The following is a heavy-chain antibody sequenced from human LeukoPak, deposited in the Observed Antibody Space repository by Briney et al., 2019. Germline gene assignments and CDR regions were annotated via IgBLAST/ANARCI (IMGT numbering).Heavy chain of an antibody. CDR2: INHSGST. V-gene: IGHV4-34*01. J-gene: IGHJ3*02. CDR1: GGSFSGYY. D-gene: IGHD3-22*01. CDR3: ARGPYSYDSSGAFDI. Sequence: SETLSLTCAVYGGSFSGYYWSWIRQPPGKGLEWIGEINHSGSTNYNPSLKSRVTISVGTSKNQFSLKLSSVTAADTAVYYCARGPYSYDSSGAFDIWGQGTMVTVSS.